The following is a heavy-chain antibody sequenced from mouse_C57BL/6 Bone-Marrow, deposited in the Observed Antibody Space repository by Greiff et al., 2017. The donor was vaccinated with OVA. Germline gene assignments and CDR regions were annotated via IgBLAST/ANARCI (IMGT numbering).Heavy chain of an antibody. J-gene: IGHJ4*01. CDR2: IWSGGST. CDR1: GFSLTSYG. D-gene: IGHD2-3*01. CDR3: ARNGDGYYVYYYAMDY. V-gene: IGHV2-2*01. Sequence: VQLVESGPGLVQPSQSLSITCTVSGFSLTSYGVHWVRQSPGKGLEWLGVIWSGGSTDYNAAFISRLSISKDNSKSQVFFKMNSLQADDTAIYYCARNGDGYYVYYYAMDYWGQGTSVTVSS.